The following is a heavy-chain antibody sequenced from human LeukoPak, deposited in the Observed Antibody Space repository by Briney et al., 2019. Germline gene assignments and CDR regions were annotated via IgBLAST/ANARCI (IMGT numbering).Heavy chain of an antibody. J-gene: IGHJ5*02. CDR3: ARGSAVRYYDFWSGYSGSWFDP. Sequence: PSETLSLTCAVYGGSFSGYYWSWIRQPPEKGLEWIGEINHSGSTNYNPSLKSRVTISVDTSKNQFSLKLSSVTAADTAVYYCARGSAVRYYDFWSGYSGSWFDPWGQGTLVTVSS. V-gene: IGHV4-34*01. CDR1: GGSFSGYY. CDR2: INHSGST. D-gene: IGHD3-3*01.